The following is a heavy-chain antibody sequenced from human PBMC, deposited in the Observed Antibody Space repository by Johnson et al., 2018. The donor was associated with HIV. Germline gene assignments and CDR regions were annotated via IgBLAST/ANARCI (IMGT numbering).Heavy chain of an antibody. CDR2: ISVTGSVI. CDR1: GFSFSDYY. Sequence: QVQLVESGGGLVKPGGSLRLSCTISGFSFSDYYMSWFRQAPGKGLEWLSYISVTGSVIYYADSVKGRFTISRDNTKNSVYLQMNSPTAEDTAVYYCARGSGHHPGAFDIWGQGTMVTVSS. J-gene: IGHJ3*02. V-gene: IGHV3-11*04. CDR3: ARGSGHHPGAFDI. D-gene: IGHD6-19*01.